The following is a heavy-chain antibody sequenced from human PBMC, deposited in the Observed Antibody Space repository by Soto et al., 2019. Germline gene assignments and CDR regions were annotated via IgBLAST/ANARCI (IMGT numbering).Heavy chain of an antibody. Sequence: GSLRLSCAASGFTFSSYAMSWVRQAPGKGLEWVSAISGSGGSTYYADSVKGRFTISRDNSKNTLYLQMNSLRAEDTAVYYCAKDRRRITIFGVVIIQFDYWGQGTLVTVSS. D-gene: IGHD3-3*01. CDR1: GFTFSSYA. V-gene: IGHV3-23*01. CDR2: ISGSGGST. CDR3: AKDRRRITIFGVVIIQFDY. J-gene: IGHJ4*02.